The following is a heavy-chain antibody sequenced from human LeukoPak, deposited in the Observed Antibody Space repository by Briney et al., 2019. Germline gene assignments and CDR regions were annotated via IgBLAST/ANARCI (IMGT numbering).Heavy chain of an antibody. J-gene: IGHJ4*02. D-gene: IGHD3-10*01. CDR2: TYWNNDK. CDR1: GFSLSTSGVG. V-gene: IGHV2-5*01. CDR3: AHKGRGSGSYTM. Sequence: ESGPTLVKPTQTLTLTCTFSGFSLSTSGVGVAWIRQPPGKALEWLAVTYWNNDKSYSPSLKNRLTITQDTSKNQVILIMANMDPVDTGTYYCAHKGRGSGSYTMWGQGTLVTVSS.